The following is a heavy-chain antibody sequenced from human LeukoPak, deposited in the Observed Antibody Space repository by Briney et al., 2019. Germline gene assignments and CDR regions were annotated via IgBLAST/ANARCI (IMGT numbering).Heavy chain of an antibody. Sequence: PGGSLRLSCAASGFTFDDYAMHWVRQAPGKGLEWVSGISWNSGTIGYADSVKGRFTISRDNAKNSLYLQMNSLRAEDTAVYYCARIAVTYTFDYWGQGTLVTVSS. V-gene: IGHV3-9*01. CDR1: GFTFDDYA. J-gene: IGHJ4*02. D-gene: IGHD4-17*01. CDR3: ARIAVTYTFDY. CDR2: ISWNSGTI.